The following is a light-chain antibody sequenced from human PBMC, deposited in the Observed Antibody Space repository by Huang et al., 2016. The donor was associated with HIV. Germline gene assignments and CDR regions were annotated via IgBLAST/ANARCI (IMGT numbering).Light chain of an antibody. J-gene: IGKJ4*01. CDR1: QGISNT. CDR3: QQFNHYPLT. Sequence: QLTQSPSSLSASVGDRVTITCRASQGISNTLAWYQQKPGKAPKLLIYDASSLQPEAPSRFSGSGSETEFTLTISSLQPEDCATYYCQQFNHYPLTFGGGTKVEIE. CDR2: DAS. V-gene: IGKV1D-13*01.